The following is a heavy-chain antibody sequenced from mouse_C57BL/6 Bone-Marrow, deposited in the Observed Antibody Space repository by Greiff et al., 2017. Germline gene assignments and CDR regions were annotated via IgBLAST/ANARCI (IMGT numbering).Heavy chain of an antibody. V-gene: IGHV1-69*01. J-gene: IGHJ2*01. Sequence: VQLQQPGAELVMPGASVKLSCKASGYTFTSYWMHWVKQRPGQGLEWIGEIVPSDSYTNYNQKFKGKSTLTVDKSSSTAYMQLSSLTSEDSAVYYCARDGYGSSYAVFDYWGQGTTLTVSS. CDR1: GYTFTSYW. CDR3: ARDGYGSSYAVFDY. CDR2: IVPSDSYT. D-gene: IGHD1-1*01.